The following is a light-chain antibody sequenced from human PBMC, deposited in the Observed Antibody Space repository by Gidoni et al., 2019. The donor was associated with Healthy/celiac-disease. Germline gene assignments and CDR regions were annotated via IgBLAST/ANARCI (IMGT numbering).Light chain of an antibody. CDR1: QSVSSCY. CDR2: GAS. J-gene: IGKJ1*01. CDR3: QKYGSSRT. V-gene: IGKV3-20*01. Sequence: DIVLTQSPGTLSLYPGDRATLACRASQSVSSCYLAWYQKKPGQAPRLLIYGASSRAPGLPDRFSGSGSGTDITLTISRLEPEDFAVYYCQKYGSSRTFGQGTKVEIK.